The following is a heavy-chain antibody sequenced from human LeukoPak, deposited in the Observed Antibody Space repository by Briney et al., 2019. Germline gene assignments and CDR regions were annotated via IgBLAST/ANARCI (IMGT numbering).Heavy chain of an antibody. CDR1: GYTFTGYY. CDR2: INLNSGGT. Sequence: ASVEDSCEASGYTFTGYYMHWVRQAPGQGLEWMGWINLNSGGTNYAQKFQGRVTMTRDTSISTAYMELSRLRSDDTAVYYCAATTYYGSSGGDWFDPWGQGTLVTVSS. J-gene: IGHJ5*02. CDR3: AATTYYGSSGGDWFDP. D-gene: IGHD3-10*01. V-gene: IGHV1-2*02.